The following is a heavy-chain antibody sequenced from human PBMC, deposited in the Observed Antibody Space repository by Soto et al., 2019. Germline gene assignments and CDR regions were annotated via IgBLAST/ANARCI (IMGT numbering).Heavy chain of an antibody. CDR2: IYSGGST. CDR1: GGSISQYY. Sequence: QVQLQESGPGLVKPSETLSLSCGVSGGSISQYYWSWIRQPAGKGLEWIGRIYSGGSTNYNPSLESRFTMSVDTSENKFSLKLSSVTAADTSVYYCARGPGGFGDFSLDYWGQGTLVTVSS. D-gene: IGHD3-10*01. CDR3: ARGPGGFGDFSLDY. J-gene: IGHJ4*02. V-gene: IGHV4-4*07.